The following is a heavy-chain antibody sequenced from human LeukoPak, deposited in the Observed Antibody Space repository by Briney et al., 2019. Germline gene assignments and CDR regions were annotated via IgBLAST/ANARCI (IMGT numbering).Heavy chain of an antibody. J-gene: IGHJ6*03. V-gene: IGHV4-59*01. CDR3: ARDRMRYYMDV. D-gene: IGHD2-15*01. Sequence: PSETLSLTCTVSGGSISSYYWSWIRQPPGKGLEWIGYIYYSGSTNYNPSLKSRVTISVDTSKNQFSLKLSSVTAADTAVYYCARDRMRYYMDVWGKGTTVTISS. CDR2: IYYSGST. CDR1: GGSISSYY.